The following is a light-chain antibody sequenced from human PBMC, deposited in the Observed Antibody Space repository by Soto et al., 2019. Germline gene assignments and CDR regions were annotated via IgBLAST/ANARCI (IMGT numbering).Light chain of an antibody. CDR1: SSDVGGYNY. CDR3: SSYTSSSTPVV. J-gene: IGLJ2*01. Sequence: QSALTQPASVSGSPGQSITISCTGTSSDVGGYNYVSRYQQHPGKAPKLMIYDVSNRPSGVSNRFSGSKSGNTASLTISGLQAEDEADYYCSSYTSSSTPVVFGGGTKVTVL. V-gene: IGLV2-14*01. CDR2: DVS.